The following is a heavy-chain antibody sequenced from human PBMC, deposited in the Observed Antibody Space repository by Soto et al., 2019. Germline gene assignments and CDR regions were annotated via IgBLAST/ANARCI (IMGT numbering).Heavy chain of an antibody. CDR2: ISYDGSNK. CDR3: AKGDGWYTGTWFDY. D-gene: IGHD6-19*01. CDR1: GFTFSSYG. Sequence: QVQLVESGGGVVQPGRSLRLSCAASGFTFSSYGMHWVRLAPGKGLEWVAVISYDGSNKYYADSVKGRFTISRDNSKNTLYLQMNSLRAEDTAVYYCAKGDGWYTGTWFDYWGQGTLVTVSS. J-gene: IGHJ4*02. V-gene: IGHV3-30*18.